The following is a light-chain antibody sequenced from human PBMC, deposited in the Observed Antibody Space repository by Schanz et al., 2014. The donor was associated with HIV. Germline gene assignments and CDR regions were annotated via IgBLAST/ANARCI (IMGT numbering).Light chain of an antibody. CDR3: SSYTSSTTWV. CDR1: SSDVGGYNY. V-gene: IGLV2-14*03. CDR2: DVS. J-gene: IGLJ3*02. Sequence: QSALTQPASVSGSPGQSITISCTGTSSDVGGYNYVSWYQQHPGKAPKLIIYDVSNRPSGVSNRFSASKSDNTASLTISGLQADDEADYYCSSYTSSTTWVFGGGTKLTVL.